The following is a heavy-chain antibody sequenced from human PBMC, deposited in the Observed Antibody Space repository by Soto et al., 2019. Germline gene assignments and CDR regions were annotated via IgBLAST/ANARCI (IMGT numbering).Heavy chain of an antibody. CDR3: ARELGADGSGSLDY. J-gene: IGHJ4*02. CDR2: IYYSGST. D-gene: IGHD3-10*01. CDR1: GGSISSYY. Sequence: SETLSLTCTVSGGSISSYYWSWIRQPPGKGLEWIGYIYYSGSTNYNPSLKSRVTISVDTSKNQFSLKLSSVTAADTAVYYCARELGADGSGSLDYWGQGTLVTVSS. V-gene: IGHV4-59*13.